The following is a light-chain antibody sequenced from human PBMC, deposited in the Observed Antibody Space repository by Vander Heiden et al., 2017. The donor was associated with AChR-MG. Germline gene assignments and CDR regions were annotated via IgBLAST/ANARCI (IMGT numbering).Light chain of an antibody. CDR1: SPNIGSNY. CDR3: AAWDDSLSGWV. V-gene: IGLV1-47*01. Sequence: QSVLTPPPPASGTPGQRVTISCSRSSPNIGSNYVYLYQQLPGTAPKLLIYGNNQRPSGVPDRFSGSKSGTSASLAISGLRSEDEADYYCAAWDDSLSGWVFGGGTKLTVL. J-gene: IGLJ3*02. CDR2: GNN.